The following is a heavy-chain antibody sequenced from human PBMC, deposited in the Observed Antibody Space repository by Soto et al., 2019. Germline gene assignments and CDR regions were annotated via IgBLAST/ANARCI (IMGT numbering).Heavy chain of an antibody. V-gene: IGHV4-31*03. Sequence: SETLSLTCTVSGGSISSGGYYWIWIRHHPGKGLEWIGYIYYSGSTYYNPSLKSRVTISVDTSKNQFSLKLSSVTAADTAVYYCAREGASIRNYDYVWGSYRPNDAFDIWGQGTMVTVSS. D-gene: IGHD3-16*02. J-gene: IGHJ3*02. CDR1: GGSISSGGYY. CDR2: IYYSGST. CDR3: AREGASIRNYDYVWGSYRPNDAFDI.